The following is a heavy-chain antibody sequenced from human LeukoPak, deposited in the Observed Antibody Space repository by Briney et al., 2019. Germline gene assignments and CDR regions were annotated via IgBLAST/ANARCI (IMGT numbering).Heavy chain of an antibody. CDR2: IYHSGST. J-gene: IGHJ2*01. CDR3: ARPGILLRGNWYFDL. Sequence: SEALSLTCTVSGGSISSYYWSWIRQPPGKGLEWIGYIYHSGSTNYNPSLKSRVTISVDTSKNQFSLKLSSVTAADTAVYYCARPGILLRGNWYFDLWGRGTLVTVSS. D-gene: IGHD3-10*01. CDR1: GGSISSYY. V-gene: IGHV4-59*01.